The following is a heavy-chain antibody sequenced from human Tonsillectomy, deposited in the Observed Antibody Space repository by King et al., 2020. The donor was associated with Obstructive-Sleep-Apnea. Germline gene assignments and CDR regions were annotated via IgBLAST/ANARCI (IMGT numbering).Heavy chain of an antibody. CDR1: GFTFGNYD. J-gene: IGHJ1*01. Sequence: VQLVESGGGLEQPGGSLRVSCEVSGFTFGNYDMSWVRQAPGKGLEWVSVISGSGGRTYYADSVKGRFSISRDNSKNMLYMQMNSLRADDTAAYFCAKVGKSMVRGVTVEYFQHWGQGTLVTVSS. CDR3: AKVGKSMVRGVTVEYFQH. D-gene: IGHD3-10*01. V-gene: IGHV3-23*04. CDR2: ISGSGGRT.